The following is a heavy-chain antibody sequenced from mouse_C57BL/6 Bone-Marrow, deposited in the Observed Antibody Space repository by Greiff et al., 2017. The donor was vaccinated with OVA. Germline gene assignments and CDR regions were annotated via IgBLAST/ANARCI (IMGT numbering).Heavy chain of an antibody. Sequence: QVQLQQPGAELVRPGSSVKLSCKASGYTFTSYWMHWVKQRPIQGLEWIGNIDPSDSETHYNQKFKDKATLTVDKSSSTAYMQLSSLTSEDSAVYYCARPMITTWGRYAMDYWGQGTSVTVSS. CDR1: GYTFTSYW. D-gene: IGHD2-4*01. CDR2: IDPSDSET. CDR3: ARPMITTWGRYAMDY. J-gene: IGHJ4*01. V-gene: IGHV1-52*01.